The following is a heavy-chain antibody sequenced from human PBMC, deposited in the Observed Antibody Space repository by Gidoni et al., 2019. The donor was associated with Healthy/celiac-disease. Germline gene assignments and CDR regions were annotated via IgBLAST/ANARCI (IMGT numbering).Heavy chain of an antibody. Sequence: QVTLKESGPVLVNPPETLPLTCTVSGFSLGNARMGVSWIRQPPGKALEWLAHIFSNDEKSYSTSLKSRLTISKDTSKSQVVLTMTNMDPVDTATYYCARILYGISSWYFDYWGQGTLVTVSS. J-gene: IGHJ4*02. CDR3: ARILYGISSWYFDY. D-gene: IGHD6-13*01. CDR1: GFSLGNARMG. V-gene: IGHV2-26*01. CDR2: IFSNDEK.